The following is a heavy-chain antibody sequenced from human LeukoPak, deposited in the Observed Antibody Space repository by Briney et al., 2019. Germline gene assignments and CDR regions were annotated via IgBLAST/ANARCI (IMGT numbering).Heavy chain of an antibody. CDR1: GGTFSSYA. J-gene: IGHJ6*02. CDR2: IIPIFGTA. D-gene: IGHD2-15*01. V-gene: IGHV1-69*13. CDR3: ARRIGYCSGGSCLYGMDV. Sequence: GASVKVSCKASGGTFSSYAISWVRQAPGQGLEWMGGIIPIFGTANYAQKFQGRVTITADESTSTAYMELSRLRSDDTAVYYCARRIGYCSGGSCLYGMDVWGQGTTVTVSS.